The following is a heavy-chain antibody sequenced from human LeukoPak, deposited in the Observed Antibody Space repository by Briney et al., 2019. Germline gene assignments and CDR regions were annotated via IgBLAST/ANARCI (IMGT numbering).Heavy chain of an antibody. Sequence: ASVKVSCKVSGYTLTELSMHWVRQAPGKGLEWMGGFDPEDGETIYAQKFQGRVTMTEDTSTDTAYMELSSLRSEDTAVYYCATVPYSGSSQDDYWGQEPWSPSPQ. CDR2: FDPEDGET. D-gene: IGHD1-26*01. CDR3: ATVPYSGSSQDDY. CDR1: GYTLTELS. V-gene: IGHV1-24*01. J-gene: IGHJ4*01.